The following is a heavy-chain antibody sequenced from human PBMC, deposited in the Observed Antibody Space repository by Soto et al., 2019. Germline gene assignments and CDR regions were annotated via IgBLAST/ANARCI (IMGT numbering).Heavy chain of an antibody. Sequence: ASVKVSCKASGYTFNSYGISWVRQAPGQGLEWMGWISAYNGNTNYAQKLQGRVTMTTDTSTSTAYMELRSLRSDDTAVYYCARVKGSGWPNWFDPWGQGTPVTVSS. V-gene: IGHV1-18*01. J-gene: IGHJ5*02. CDR3: ARVKGSGWPNWFDP. CDR1: GYTFNSYG. CDR2: ISAYNGNT. D-gene: IGHD6-19*01.